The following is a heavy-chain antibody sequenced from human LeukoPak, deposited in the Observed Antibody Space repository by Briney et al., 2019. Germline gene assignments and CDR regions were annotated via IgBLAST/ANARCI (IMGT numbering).Heavy chain of an antibody. CDR2: ISSSSSYI. V-gene: IGHV3-21*01. J-gene: IGHJ4*02. D-gene: IGHD2-2*02. CDR1: GFTFSSYS. CDR3: ARGEYQLLYVLDY. Sequence: PGGSPSPSCASSGFTFSSYSMNWVRQAPGKGLEWVSSISSSSSYISYADSVKGRFTISRDNVKNSLYLQMNSLRAEDTAVYYCARGEYQLLYVLDYWGQGTLVTVSS.